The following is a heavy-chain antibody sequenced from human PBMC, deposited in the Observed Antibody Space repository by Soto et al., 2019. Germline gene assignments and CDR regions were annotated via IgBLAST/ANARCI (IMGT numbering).Heavy chain of an antibody. CDR2: IFSNEEK. D-gene: IGHD3-3*01. Sequence: QVTLKESGPVLVKPTETLTLTCTVSGFSLSNARMGVSWIRQPPGKALEWLAHIFSNEEKSYSTSLKSRLTSSQDTSKIQGVLNMANMDPVDTATYYWARGKGVYDLNRWNYYYMDVWGKGTTVTVSS. CDR1: GFSLSNARMG. CDR3: ARGKGVYDLNRWNYYYMDV. V-gene: IGHV2-26*01. J-gene: IGHJ6*03.